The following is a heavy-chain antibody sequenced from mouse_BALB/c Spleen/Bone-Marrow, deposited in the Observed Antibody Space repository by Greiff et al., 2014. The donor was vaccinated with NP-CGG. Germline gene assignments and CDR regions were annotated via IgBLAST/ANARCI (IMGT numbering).Heavy chain of an antibody. V-gene: IGHV1-69*01. CDR3: VRRDGNDAMDN. CDR2: IDTSDSFT. CDR1: GYTFTDYW. D-gene: IGHD2-3*01. J-gene: IGHJ4*01. Sequence: VQLQESGAELVMPGASVKMSCKASGYTFTDYWMHWVKQRPGQGLEWIGTIDTSDSFTIYNQNFKGKATLTVDESSTTAYMQLSSLTSEDSAAYYCVRRDGNDAMDNWGQGTSVAVSS.